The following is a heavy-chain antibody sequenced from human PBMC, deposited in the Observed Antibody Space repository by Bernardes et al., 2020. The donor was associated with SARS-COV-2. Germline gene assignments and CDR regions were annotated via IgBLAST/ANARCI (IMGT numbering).Heavy chain of an antibody. CDR3: ARAVYDYDDYRHWFDP. D-gene: IGHD4-17*01. Sequence: GRSLRLSCAASGFTFSRYDMHWVRQGTGKGLEWVSTIGTAGDTYYPGSVKGRFTISRENAKNSLYLQMNSLRAGDTAVYYCARAVYDYDDYRHWFDPWGQGTLVTVSS. V-gene: IGHV3-13*01. CDR1: GFTFSRYD. CDR2: IGTAGDT. J-gene: IGHJ5*02.